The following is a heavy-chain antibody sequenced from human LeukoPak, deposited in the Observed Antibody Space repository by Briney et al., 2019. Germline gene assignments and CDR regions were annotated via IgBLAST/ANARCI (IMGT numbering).Heavy chain of an antibody. J-gene: IGHJ4*02. CDR1: GYTFTTYA. D-gene: IGHD6-19*01. V-gene: IGHV1-3*01. CDR2: INGDNGNT. Sequence: ASVKVSCKASGYTFTTYAMHWVRQAPGQRLEWMGWINGDNGNTKYSQKFQGRVTITRDTSASTAYMELSSLRSEDTAVYYCAREQWLGSYYFDYWGQGTLVTVSS. CDR3: AREQWLGSYYFDY.